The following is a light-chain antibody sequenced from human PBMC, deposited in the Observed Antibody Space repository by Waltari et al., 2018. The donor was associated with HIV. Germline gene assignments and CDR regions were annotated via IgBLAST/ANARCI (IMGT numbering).Light chain of an antibody. CDR3: QSYDSSLSAWV. CDR2: GSS. CDR1: SSNIRAGYD. J-gene: IGLJ3*02. Sequence: QSVLTQPHSVSGAPGPKVTISRPGSSSNIRAGYDVHWYQELPVTVPKLLIYGSSYRPSGVPDRFSASKSGTSASLAITGLQAEDEAEYHCQSYDSSLSAWVFGGGTKLTV. V-gene: IGLV1-40*01.